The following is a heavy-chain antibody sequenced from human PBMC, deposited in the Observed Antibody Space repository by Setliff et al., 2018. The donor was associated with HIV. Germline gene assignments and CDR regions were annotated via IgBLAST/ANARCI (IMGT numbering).Heavy chain of an antibody. CDR2: IYHSGST. J-gene: IGHJ5*02. CDR3: VRGGLTGIDL. D-gene: IGHD3-9*01. CDR1: GYSISSGYY. Sequence: SETLSLTCIVSGYSISSGYYWGWIRQPPGKGLEWIGSIYHSGSTYYNPSLESRVTMSVDTSKKQISLKLTSVTAADSAVYYCVRGGLTGIDLWGQGRLVTVS. V-gene: IGHV4-38-2*02.